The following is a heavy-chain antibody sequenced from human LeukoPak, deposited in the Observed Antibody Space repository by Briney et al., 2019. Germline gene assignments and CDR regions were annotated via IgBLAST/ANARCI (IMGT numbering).Heavy chain of an antibody. CDR2: IVTDGSA. CDR1: GFIVSTNY. CDR3: ARGRPQSSVYAY. Sequence: GGSLRLSCAASGFIVSTNYLTWVRQAPGKGLEWVSVIVTDGSAFYADSVKSRFTISRDSSKNTLYLQMNSLRAEDTAVYYCARGRPQSSVYAYWGQGTLVTVSS. J-gene: IGHJ4*02. V-gene: IGHV3-53*01. D-gene: IGHD2/OR15-2a*01.